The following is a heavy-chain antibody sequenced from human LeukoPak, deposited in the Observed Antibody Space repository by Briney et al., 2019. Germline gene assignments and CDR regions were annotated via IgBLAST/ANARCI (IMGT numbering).Heavy chain of an antibody. CDR3: APYYYGSGSASNSFDY. Sequence: GRSLRLSCAASGFTFSSYEMNWVRQAPGKGLEWVSYISSSGSTIYYADSVKGRFTISRDNAKNSLYLQMNSLRAEDTAVYYCAPYYYGSGSASNSFDYWGQGTLVTVSS. CDR2: ISSSGSTI. CDR1: GFTFSSYE. V-gene: IGHV3-48*03. D-gene: IGHD3-10*01. J-gene: IGHJ4*02.